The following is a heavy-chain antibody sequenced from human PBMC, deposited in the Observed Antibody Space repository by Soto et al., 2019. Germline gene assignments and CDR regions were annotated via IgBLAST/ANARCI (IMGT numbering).Heavy chain of an antibody. CDR1: GGSITSDDYS. D-gene: IGHD4-17*01. CDR3: ARAAIYGDYVSWYFDL. CDR2: IYYSGST. Sequence: QVQLQESGPGLVKSSQTLSLTCTVSGGSITSDDYSWSWIRQHPGKGLGWIGDIYYSGSTHYNPSLKSRLSISVDTSKSHFSLKLSSVTAADTAVYYCARAAIYGDYVSWYFDLWGRGTLVTVSS. V-gene: IGHV4-31*03. J-gene: IGHJ2*01.